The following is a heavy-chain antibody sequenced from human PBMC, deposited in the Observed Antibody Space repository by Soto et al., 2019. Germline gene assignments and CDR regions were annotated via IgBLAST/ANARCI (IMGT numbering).Heavy chain of an antibody. J-gene: IGHJ6*02. V-gene: IGHV1-2*04. CDR3: ATGYTAMVYYYYYGMDV. Sequence: ASVKVSCKASGYTFTGYYMHWVRQAPGQGLEWMGWINPNSGGTNYAQKFQGWVTMTRDTSISTAYMELRSLRSEDTAVYYCATGYTAMVYYYYYGMDVWGQGTTVTSP. D-gene: IGHD5-18*01. CDR2: INPNSGGT. CDR1: GYTFTGYY.